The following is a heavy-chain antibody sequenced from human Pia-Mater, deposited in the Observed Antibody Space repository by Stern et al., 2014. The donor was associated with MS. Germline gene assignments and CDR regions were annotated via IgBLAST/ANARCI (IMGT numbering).Heavy chain of an antibody. CDR2: SYYSGST. CDR1: GGSISSGDYY. D-gene: IGHD3/OR15-3a*01. CDR3: AREGPRTGTLVY. J-gene: IGHJ4*02. Sequence: QVQLQESGPGLVKPSQTLSLPCTVSGGSISSGDYYWSWIRQPPWKGLEWIGYSYYSGSTYYNPSLKSRVTISVDTSKNQFSLKLSSVTAADTAVYYCAREGPRTGTLVYWGQGTLVTVSS. V-gene: IGHV4-30-4*01.